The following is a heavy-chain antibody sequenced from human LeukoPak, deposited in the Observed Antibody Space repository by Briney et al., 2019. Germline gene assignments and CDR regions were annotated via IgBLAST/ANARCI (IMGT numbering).Heavy chain of an antibody. J-gene: IGHJ4*02. V-gene: IGHV4-30-2*01. CDR1: GGSISSGGYS. CDR3: ARATYYYDSSGYKYYFDY. CDR2: IYHSGST. Sequence: PSETLSLTCAVSGGSISSGGYSWSWIRQPPGKGLEWIGYIYHSGSTYYNPSPKSRVTISVDRTKNQWSLKLSSVTAADTAVYYCARATYYYDSSGYKYYFDYWGQGTLVTVSS. D-gene: IGHD3-22*01.